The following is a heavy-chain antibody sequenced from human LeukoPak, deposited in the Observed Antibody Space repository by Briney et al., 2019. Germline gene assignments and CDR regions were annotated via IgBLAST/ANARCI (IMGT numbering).Heavy chain of an antibody. Sequence: GESLKISCKGSGYSFTSYWFGWVRQMPRKNLEWMGIIYAGDSDTRYSPSFQGQVTISADKSISTAYLQWSSLKASDTAMYYCARHYYYGSGSYTDIWGQGTMVTVSS. D-gene: IGHD3-10*01. CDR3: ARHYYYGSGSYTDI. J-gene: IGHJ3*02. CDR2: IYAGDSDT. CDR1: GYSFTSYW. V-gene: IGHV5-51*01.